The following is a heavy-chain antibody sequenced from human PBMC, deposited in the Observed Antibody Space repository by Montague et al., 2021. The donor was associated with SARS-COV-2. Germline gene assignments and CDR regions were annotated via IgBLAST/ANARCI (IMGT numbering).Heavy chain of an antibody. CDR1: GASVSSSD. D-gene: IGHD1-14*01. CDR2: FYNVGST. J-gene: IGHJ3*02. Sequence: SETLSLTCTVSGASVSSSDWGWIRQSPGKGLEWIGYFYNVGSTDYNPSLKSRVTISRDTSKNQFSLKVRSVTAADTAIYYCAGETMTADAFDIWGQGTMVTVSS. CDR3: AGETMTADAFDI. V-gene: IGHV4-59*02.